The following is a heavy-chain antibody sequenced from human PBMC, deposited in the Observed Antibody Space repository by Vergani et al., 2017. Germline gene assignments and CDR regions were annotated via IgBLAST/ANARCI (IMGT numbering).Heavy chain of an antibody. D-gene: IGHD4-17*01. V-gene: IGHV7-4-1*01. CDR3: ARAKRCRLAGGATDS. CDR2: INPTTGNP. Sequence: QEQLVQSGSELTKPGASVKVSCKASGYSFNNYAIHWVRQAPGQGLEWMGWINPTTGNPTYARAFTGRFVFSLDTSISTAYLQIGSLKAEDTAVYFCARAKRCRLAGGATDSWGQGTLLTVSS. J-gene: IGHJ4*02. CDR1: GYSFNNYA.